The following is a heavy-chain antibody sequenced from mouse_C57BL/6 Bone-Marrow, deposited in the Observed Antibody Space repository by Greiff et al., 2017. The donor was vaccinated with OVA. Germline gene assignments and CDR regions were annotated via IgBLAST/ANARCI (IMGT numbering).Heavy chain of an antibody. J-gene: IGHJ4*01. CDR1: GYTFTSYW. Sequence: VQVVESGAELAKPGASVKLSCKASGYTFTSYWMHWVKQRPGQGLEWIGYINPSSGYTKYNQKFKDKATLTADKSSSTAYMQLSSLTYEDAAVYYCARGALGMDYWGQGTSVTVSS. CDR2: INPSSGYT. V-gene: IGHV1-7*01. CDR3: ARGALGMDY.